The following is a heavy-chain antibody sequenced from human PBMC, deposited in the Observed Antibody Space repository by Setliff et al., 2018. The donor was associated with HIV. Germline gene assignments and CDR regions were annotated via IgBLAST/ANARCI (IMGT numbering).Heavy chain of an antibody. CDR3: ARHPSGWYGDYFFDY. CDR1: GYTFTSYA. CDR2: ISAYSGNT. Sequence: ASVKVSCKASGYTFTSYAISWVRQAPGQGLEWMGWISAYSGNTHYAQRLQDRVTMTTDTPTSTAYMDLRSLRSDDMAVYYCARHPSGWYGDYFFDYWGQGTLVTVSS. V-gene: IGHV1-18*03. D-gene: IGHD4-17*01. J-gene: IGHJ4*02.